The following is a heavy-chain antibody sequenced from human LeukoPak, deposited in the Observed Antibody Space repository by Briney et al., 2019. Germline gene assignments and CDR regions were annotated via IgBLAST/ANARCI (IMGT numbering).Heavy chain of an antibody. D-gene: IGHD1-26*01. Sequence: GGSLRLSCAASGFTFSSYWMSWVRQAPGKGLEWVANIKQDGSEKYYVDSVKGRFTISRDNAKNALYLQINSLRAEDTAVYYCARVGATGDFDYWGQGTLVTVSS. CDR2: IKQDGSEK. V-gene: IGHV3-7*01. CDR1: GFTFSSYW. J-gene: IGHJ4*02. CDR3: ARVGATGDFDY.